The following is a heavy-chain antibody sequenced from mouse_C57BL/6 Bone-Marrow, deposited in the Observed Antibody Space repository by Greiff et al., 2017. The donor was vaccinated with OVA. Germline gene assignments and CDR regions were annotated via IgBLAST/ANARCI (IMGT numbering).Heavy chain of an antibody. D-gene: IGHD2-5*01. CDR1: GYTFTSYW. CDR2: IDPSDSYT. J-gene: IGHJ4*01. CDR3: AYYSNYDAMDY. V-gene: IGHV1-50*01. Sequence: QVQLQQPGAELVKPGASVKLSCKASGYTFTSYWMQWVKQRPGQGLEWIGEIDPSDSYTNYNQKFKGKATLTVDTSSSTAYMQLSRLTSEDSAVYYCAYYSNYDAMDYWGQGTSVTVSS.